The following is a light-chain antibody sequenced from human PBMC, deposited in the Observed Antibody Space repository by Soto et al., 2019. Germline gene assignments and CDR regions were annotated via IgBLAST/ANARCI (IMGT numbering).Light chain of an antibody. V-gene: IGKV1-39*01. CDR1: ETTANY. Sequence: DIQITQSPSSLSASVLERFTITCLASETTANYLNWYQHKPGKAPKLLIHSASSLQSGVPSRFSGRGSGTDFTLTINSLQPEDFATYSCQQTYISPPTFGGGTKVDIK. J-gene: IGKJ4*01. CDR2: SAS. CDR3: QQTYISPPT.